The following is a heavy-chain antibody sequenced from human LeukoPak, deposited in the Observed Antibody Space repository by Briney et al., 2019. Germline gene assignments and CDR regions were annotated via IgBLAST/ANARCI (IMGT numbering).Heavy chain of an antibody. D-gene: IGHD4-17*01. V-gene: IGHV4-59*01. CDR2: ISDSGST. CDR3: ARTTMTTYFDN. J-gene: IGHJ4*02. CDR1: GGSISSYY. Sequence: SETLSLTCTVSGGSISSYYWSWIRQPPGKGLEWIAYISDSGSTNYNPSLKSRVTISVDTSKNQFSLKLSSVTAADTAVYYCARTTMTTYFDNWGQGTLVTVSS.